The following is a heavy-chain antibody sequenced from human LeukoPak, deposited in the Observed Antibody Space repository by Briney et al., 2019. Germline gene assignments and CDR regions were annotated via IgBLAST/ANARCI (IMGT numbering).Heavy chain of an antibody. CDR1: GFTFSSYW. Sequence: GGSLRLSCAASGFTFSSYWMHWVRQAPGKGLVWVSRIKSDGSSTSYADSVKGRFTISRDNAKNTLYLQMNTLRAEDTAVYYCARDPFSSSSFDYWGQGTLVTVSS. CDR3: ARDPFSSSSFDY. J-gene: IGHJ4*02. D-gene: IGHD6-13*01. V-gene: IGHV3-74*01. CDR2: IKSDGSST.